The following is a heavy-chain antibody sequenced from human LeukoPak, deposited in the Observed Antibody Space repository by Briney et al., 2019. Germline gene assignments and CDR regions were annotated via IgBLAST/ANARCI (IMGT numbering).Heavy chain of an antibody. J-gene: IGHJ6*03. CDR3: ARDVSPPYCSSTSCRRGYMDV. CDR2: INSDGINT. CDR1: GFTFSNYW. Sequence: GGSLRLSCAASGFTFSNYWMHWVRQAPGKGLVWVSRINSDGINTSYADSVKGRFTISRDNAKNTLNLQMKSLRAEDTAVYYCARDVSPPYCSSTSCRRGYMDVWGKGTTVTISS. V-gene: IGHV3-74*01. D-gene: IGHD2-2*01.